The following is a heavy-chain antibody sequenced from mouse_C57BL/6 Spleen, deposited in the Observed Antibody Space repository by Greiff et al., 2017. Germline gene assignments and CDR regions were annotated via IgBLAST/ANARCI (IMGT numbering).Heavy chain of an antibody. Sequence: QVTLKVCGPGILQSSQTLSLTCSFSGFSLSTSGMGVSWIRQPSGKGLEWLAHIYWDDDKRYNPSLKSRLTISKDTSRNQVFLKITSVDTADTATYYCARSRYYGSLYYFDYWGQGTTLTVSS. V-gene: IGHV8-12*01. J-gene: IGHJ2*01. CDR2: IYWDDDK. CDR3: ARSRYYGSLYYFDY. D-gene: IGHD1-1*01. CDR1: GFSLSTSGMG.